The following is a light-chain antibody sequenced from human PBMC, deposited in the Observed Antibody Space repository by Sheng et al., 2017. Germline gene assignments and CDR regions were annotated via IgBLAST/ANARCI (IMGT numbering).Light chain of an antibody. CDR1: QSVGSK. Sequence: EIVMTQSPATLSVSPGERATLSCRASQSVGSKLAWYQRKPGQSPRLLIYDASNRATGIPARFSGSGSGTDFTLTISSLEPEDFAVYYCQLYVNSRTFGQGTKVEI. CDR3: QLYVNSRT. CDR2: DAS. V-gene: IGKV3D-15*01. J-gene: IGKJ1*01.